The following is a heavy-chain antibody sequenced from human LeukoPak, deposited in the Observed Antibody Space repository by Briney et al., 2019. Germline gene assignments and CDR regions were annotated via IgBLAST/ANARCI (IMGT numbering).Heavy chain of an antibody. CDR2: INPNSGGT. CDR3: ARDQGEQWLVPYFDY. J-gene: IGHJ4*02. Sequence: ASVKVSCKASGYTFTSNRMHWVRQAPGQGLEWMGWINPNSGGTNYAQKFQGRVTMTRDTSISTAYMELSRLRSDDTAVYYCARDQGEQWLVPYFDYWGQGTLVTVSS. CDR1: GYTFTSNR. V-gene: IGHV1-2*02. D-gene: IGHD6-19*01.